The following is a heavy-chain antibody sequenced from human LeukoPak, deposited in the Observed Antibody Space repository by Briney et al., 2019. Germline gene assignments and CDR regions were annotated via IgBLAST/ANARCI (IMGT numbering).Heavy chain of an antibody. CDR3: ARESDDSSGPMGF. V-gene: IGHV1-8*01. D-gene: IGHD3-22*01. CDR1: GYTFTSYD. CDR2: MNPNSGNT. J-gene: IGHJ4*02. Sequence: WASVTVSCKASGYTFTSYDINWVRQATGQGLEWMGWMNPNSGNTGYAQKFQGRVTMARNTSISTAYMELSSLRSEDTAVYYCARESDDSSGPMGFWGQGTLVTVSS.